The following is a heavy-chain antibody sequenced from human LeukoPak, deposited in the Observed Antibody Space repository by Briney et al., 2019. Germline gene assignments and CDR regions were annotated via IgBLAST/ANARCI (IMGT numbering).Heavy chain of an antibody. V-gene: IGHV1-18*01. CDR3: GRDEDIPTYPNWIDT. CDR2: VSTYTGNT. J-gene: IGHJ5*02. D-gene: IGHD2-2*03. Sequence: ASVKGSCKAYGYNFFNSGITWVRQAPGQGPEWIGWVSTYTGNTNYAEKLQGRVTMTTDISTDTAYMELRSLISDDTAVYYCGRDEDIPTYPNWIDTWGQGTLVTVSS. CDR1: GYNFFNSG.